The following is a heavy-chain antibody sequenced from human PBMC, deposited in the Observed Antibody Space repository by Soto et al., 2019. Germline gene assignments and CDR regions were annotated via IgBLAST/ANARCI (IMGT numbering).Heavy chain of an antibody. V-gene: IGHV5-51*01. CDR2: IYPGDSDT. D-gene: IGHD6-19*01. CDR1: GYSFTSYW. J-gene: IGHJ3*02. Sequence: PGESLKISCKGSGYSFTSYWIGWVREMPGKGLEWMGIIYPGDSDTRYSPSLQGQVTISADKSISTAYLQWSSLKASDTAMYYCARLEAVAGKGAFDIWGQGTMVTVSS. CDR3: ARLEAVAGKGAFDI.